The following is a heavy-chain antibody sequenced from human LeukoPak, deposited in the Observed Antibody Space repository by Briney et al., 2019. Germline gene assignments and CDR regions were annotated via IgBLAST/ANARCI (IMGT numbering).Heavy chain of an antibody. CDR3: ARLRTTVGDY. D-gene: IGHD4-23*01. CDR2: ISYDGSNK. Sequence: GGSLRLSCEASAFTFSSYGMHWVRQAPGKGLEWVAVISYDGSNKYYADSVKGRFTISRDNSKNTLYLQMNSLRAEDAAVYYCARLRTTVGDYWGQGTLVTVSS. CDR1: AFTFSSYG. V-gene: IGHV3-30*03. J-gene: IGHJ4*02.